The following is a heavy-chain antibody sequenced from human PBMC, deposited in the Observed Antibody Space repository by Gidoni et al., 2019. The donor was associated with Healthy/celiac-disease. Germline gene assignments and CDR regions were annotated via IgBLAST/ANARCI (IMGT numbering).Heavy chain of an antibody. CDR2: IWYDGSNK. CDR1: GFTFSSYG. J-gene: IGHJ4*02. V-gene: IGHV3-33*01. Sequence: QVQLVESGGGVVQPGRSLRLSCAASGFTFSSYGMHWVRQAPGKGLEWVAVIWYDGSNKYYADSVKGRFTISRDNSKNTLYLQMNSLRAEDTAVYYCARGTGLAAGTRLDYWGQGTLVTVSS. D-gene: IGHD6-13*01. CDR3: ARGTGLAAGTRLDY.